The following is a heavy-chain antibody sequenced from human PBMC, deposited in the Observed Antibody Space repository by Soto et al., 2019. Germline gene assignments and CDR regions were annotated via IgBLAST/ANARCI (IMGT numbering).Heavy chain of an antibody. Sequence: PGGSLRLSCAASGFTFSSYAMSWVRQAPGRGLEWVSAISGSGGSTYYADSVKGRFTISRDNSKNTLYLQMNSLRAEDTAVYYCAKSPIHEDYGDYFHIWGQGTMVTVSS. CDR1: GFTFSSYA. J-gene: IGHJ3*02. D-gene: IGHD4-17*01. CDR2: ISGSGGST. CDR3: AKSPIHEDYGDYFHI. V-gene: IGHV3-23*01.